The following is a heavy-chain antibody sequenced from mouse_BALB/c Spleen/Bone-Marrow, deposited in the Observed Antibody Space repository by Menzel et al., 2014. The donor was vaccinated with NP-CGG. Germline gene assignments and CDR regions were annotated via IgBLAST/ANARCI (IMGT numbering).Heavy chain of an antibody. D-gene: IGHD2-1*01. Sequence: EVKLMESGPGLVKPSQSLSLTCTVTGYSITSDYAWNWIRQFPGNKLEWMGYITYSGTTNYNPSLKSRVSITRDTSKNQFFLQLNSVTAEDTATFYCARGYYGNAFTYWGQGTLVTVSA. CDR1: GYSITSDYA. CDR2: ITYSGTT. J-gene: IGHJ3*01. V-gene: IGHV3-2*02. CDR3: ARGYYGNAFTY.